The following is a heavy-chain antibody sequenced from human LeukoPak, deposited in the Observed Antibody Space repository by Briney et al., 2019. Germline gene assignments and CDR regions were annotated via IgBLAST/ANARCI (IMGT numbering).Heavy chain of an antibody. D-gene: IGHD2-2*02. V-gene: IGHV3-20*04. CDR1: GFTFDDYG. Sequence: PGGSLRLSCAASGFTFDDYGMSWVRQAPGKGLEWVSGINWNGGSTGYADSVKGRFTISRDNSKNTLYLQMNSLRAEDTAVYYCAKDGSRYCSSTSCYNNYYYYYYMDVWGKGTTVTISS. CDR2: INWNGGST. J-gene: IGHJ6*03. CDR3: AKDGSRYCSSTSCYNNYYYYYYMDV.